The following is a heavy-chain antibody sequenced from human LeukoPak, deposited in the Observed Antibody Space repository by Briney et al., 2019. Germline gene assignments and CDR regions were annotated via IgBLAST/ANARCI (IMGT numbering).Heavy chain of an antibody. D-gene: IGHD3-22*01. Sequence: ASVKVSCKASGYTFTSYGISWVRQAPGQGLECMGWISAYNGNTNYAQKLQGRVTMTTDTSTSTAYMELRSLRSDDTAVYYCARDDYDSSGYPKNYFDYWGQGTLVIVSS. CDR3: ARDDYDSSGYPKNYFDY. CDR2: ISAYNGNT. J-gene: IGHJ4*02. V-gene: IGHV1-18*01. CDR1: GYTFTSYG.